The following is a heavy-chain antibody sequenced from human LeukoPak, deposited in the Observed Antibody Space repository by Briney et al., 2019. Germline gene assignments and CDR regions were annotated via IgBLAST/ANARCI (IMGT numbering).Heavy chain of an antibody. V-gene: IGHV4-39*07. D-gene: IGHD2-2*01. CDR3: ARVGVVVVPAAMLSFDYYYYMDV. J-gene: IGHJ6*03. CDR2: IYYSGST. CDR1: GGSISSSSYY. Sequence: PSETLSLTCTVSGGSISSSSYYWGWIRQPPGKGLEWIGSIYYSGSTNYNPSLKSRVTISVDTSKNQFSLKLSSVTAADTAVYYCARVGVVVVPAAMLSFDYYYYMDVWGKGTTVTISS.